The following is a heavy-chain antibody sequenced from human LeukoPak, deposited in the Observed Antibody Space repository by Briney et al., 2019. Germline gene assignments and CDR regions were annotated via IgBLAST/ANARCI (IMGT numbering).Heavy chain of an antibody. J-gene: IGHJ4*02. D-gene: IGHD3-16*01. CDR2: IYYTGST. CDR1: GGSISSYY. V-gene: IGHV4-59*01. CDR3: ARWGSVAVARFDY. Sequence: SETLSLTCTVSGGSISSYYWSWIRQPPGKGLEWIGYIYYTGSTNYNPSLTSRVNISVDTSKNQFSLNLTSVTAADTAVYYCARWGSVAVARFDYWGQGTLVTVSS.